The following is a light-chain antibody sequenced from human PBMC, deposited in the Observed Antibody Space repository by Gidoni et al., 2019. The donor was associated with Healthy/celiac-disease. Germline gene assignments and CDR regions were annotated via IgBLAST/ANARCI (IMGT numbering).Light chain of an antibody. CDR2: GAS. CDR3: QQYNNWPPYS. Sequence: EIAMTQSPATLAGSPGESAPLSCRASQSVSSNLAWYQQKPGQAPRLLIYGASTRATGIPARFSGSGSGTEFTLTISSLQSEDFAVYYCQQYNNWPPYSFGQGTKLEIK. V-gene: IGKV3-15*01. J-gene: IGKJ2*03. CDR1: QSVSSN.